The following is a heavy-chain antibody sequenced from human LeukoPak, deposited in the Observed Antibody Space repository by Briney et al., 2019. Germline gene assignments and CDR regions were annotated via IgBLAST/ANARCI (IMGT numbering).Heavy chain of an antibody. CDR1: GFTFTNYW. Sequence: GESLKISFQASGFTFTNYWIAWVRQMPGKGLEWMGIVHAGDSDARYSPSFQDQVTMSADKSISTAYLQWSSLRASDSAMYFCARFGYSTSLDFYLDVWGRGTLVAVSS. CDR2: VHAGDSDA. V-gene: IGHV5-51*01. D-gene: IGHD6-13*01. CDR3: ARFGYSTSLDFYLDV. J-gene: IGHJ2*01.